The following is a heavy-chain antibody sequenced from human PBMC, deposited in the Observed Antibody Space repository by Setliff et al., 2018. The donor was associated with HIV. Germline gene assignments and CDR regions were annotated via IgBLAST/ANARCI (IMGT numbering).Heavy chain of an antibody. V-gene: IGHV3-66*02. D-gene: IGHD3-22*01. Sequence: PGGSLRLSCAASGFTFSNYEMSWVRQAPGKGLEWVSVIYSGGSTYYADSVKGRFTISRDNSKNTLYLQMNSLRAEDTAVYYCARDYYDSSGYYSFDYWGQGTLVTVSS. CDR3: ARDYYDSSGYYSFDY. J-gene: IGHJ4*02. CDR2: IYSGGST. CDR1: GFTFSNYE.